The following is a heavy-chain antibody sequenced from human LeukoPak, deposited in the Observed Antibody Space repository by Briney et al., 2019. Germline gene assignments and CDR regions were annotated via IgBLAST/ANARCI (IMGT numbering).Heavy chain of an antibody. J-gene: IGHJ4*02. CDR3: APHSSGWYGAFGY. CDR1: GVSISSSSYY. CDR2: IYYSGST. D-gene: IGHD6-19*01. V-gene: IGHV4-39*01. Sequence: PSETLSLTCTVSGVSISSSSYYWGWIRQPPGKGLEWIGSIYYSGSTYYNPSLKSRVTISVDTSKNQFSLKLSSVTAADTAVYYCAPHSSGWYGAFGYWGQGTLVTVSS.